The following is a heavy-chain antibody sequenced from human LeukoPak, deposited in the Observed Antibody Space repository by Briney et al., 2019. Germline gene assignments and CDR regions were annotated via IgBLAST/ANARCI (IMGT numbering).Heavy chain of an antibody. D-gene: IGHD2-2*02. CDR1: GGSISSGGYY. CDR3: ARVRHKCSSTSCYTGGWFDP. V-gene: IGHV4-30-2*01. Sequence: SETLSLTCTVSGGSISSGGYYWSWIRQPPGKGLEWIGYIYHSGSTYYNPSLKSRVTISVDRSKNQFSLKLSSVTAADTAVYYCARVRHKCSSTSCYTGGWFDPWGQGTLVTVSS. J-gene: IGHJ5*02. CDR2: IYHSGST.